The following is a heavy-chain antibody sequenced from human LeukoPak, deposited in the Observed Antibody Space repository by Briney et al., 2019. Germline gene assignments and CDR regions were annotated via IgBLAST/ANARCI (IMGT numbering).Heavy chain of an antibody. V-gene: IGHV3-49*03. D-gene: IGHD3-3*01. Sequence: GGSLRLSCTASGFTFGDYAMSWFRQAPGKGLEWVGFIRSKAYGGTTEYAASVKGRFTISRDDSKSIAYLQMNSLKTEDTAVYYCTRDLFDITIFGVVTNWFDPWGQGTLVTVSS. CDR1: GFTFGDYA. CDR2: IRSKAYGGTT. CDR3: TRDLFDITIFGVVTNWFDP. J-gene: IGHJ5*02.